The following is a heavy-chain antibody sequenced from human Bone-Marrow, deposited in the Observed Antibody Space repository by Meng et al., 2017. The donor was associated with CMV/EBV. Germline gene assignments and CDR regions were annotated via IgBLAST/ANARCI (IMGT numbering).Heavy chain of an antibody. CDR3: ARRSAVAHPFDY. CDR2: IYYSGST. J-gene: IGHJ4*02. Sequence: SETLSLTCTVSGGSISRYYWSWIRQPPGKGLEWIGYIYYSGSTNYNPSLKSRVTISVDTSKNQFSLKLSSVTAADTAMYYCARRSAVAHPFDYWGQGTLVTVSS. CDR1: GGSISRYY. V-gene: IGHV4-59*01. D-gene: IGHD6-19*01.